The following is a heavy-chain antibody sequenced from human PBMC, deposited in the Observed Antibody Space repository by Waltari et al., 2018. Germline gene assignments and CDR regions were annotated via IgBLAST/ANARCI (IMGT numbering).Heavy chain of an antibody. CDR3: VRERDGGAGAYNWFDP. CDR1: GGSISNTNYY. D-gene: IGHD3-16*01. V-gene: IGHV4-39*07. CDR2: IYYSGST. Sequence: QLQLQESGPGLVKPSETLSLTCTVSGGSISNTNYYWGWIRQPPGKGLEWIGCIYYSGSTYYNPSLNSRVTISVDTSRDQFSLKLSSVTAADTAVYYCVRERDGGAGAYNWFDPWGQGTLVTVSS. J-gene: IGHJ5*02.